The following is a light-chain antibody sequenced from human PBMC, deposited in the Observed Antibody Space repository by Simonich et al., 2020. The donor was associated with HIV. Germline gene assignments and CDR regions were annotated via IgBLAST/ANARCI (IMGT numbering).Light chain of an antibody. CDR2: DTS. CDR3: LLYYGGAHLWV. V-gene: IGLV7-43*01. Sequence: QTVVTQEPSLPVSPGGTVTLTCASSTGAVTSGHYPYWFQQKPGQAPRTLIYDTSNKHSGTPARFSGSLIGGKASLTLSGVQPEDEAEYYCLLYYGGAHLWVFGGGTKLTVL. J-gene: IGLJ3*02. CDR1: TGAVTSGHY.